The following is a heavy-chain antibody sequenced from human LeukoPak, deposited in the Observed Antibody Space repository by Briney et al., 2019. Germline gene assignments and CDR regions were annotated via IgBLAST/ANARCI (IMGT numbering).Heavy chain of an antibody. D-gene: IGHD3-10*01. CDR2: MSSSSRDI. CDR3: AREGHGSGSHYNGEGFDI. Sequence: GGSLRLSCAASGFTFSTYNMNWVRQAPGKGLEWVSSMSSSSRDIYYADSVKGRFTISRDNDKNSLYLQMKSLRAEDTAVYYCAREGHGSGSHYNGEGFDIWGQGTMVTVSS. V-gene: IGHV3-21*01. J-gene: IGHJ3*02. CDR1: GFTFSTYN.